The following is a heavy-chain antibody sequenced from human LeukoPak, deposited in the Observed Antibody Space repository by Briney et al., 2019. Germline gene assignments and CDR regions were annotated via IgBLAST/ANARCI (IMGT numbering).Heavy chain of an antibody. V-gene: IGHV4-34*01. CDR1: GGSFSDYF. J-gene: IGHJ3*01. CDR2: IDDGGNT. CDR3: ARFSKMTWGDWGDAFDV. D-gene: IGHD2-21*02. Sequence: NTSETLSLMCSVYGGSFSDYFWSWIRQPPGKGLEWIGEIDDGGNTNYNPSLMSRVIVAMEKSKKQFSLVMRSVTAADTAIYYCARFSKMTWGDWGDAFDVWGQGTTVIVSS.